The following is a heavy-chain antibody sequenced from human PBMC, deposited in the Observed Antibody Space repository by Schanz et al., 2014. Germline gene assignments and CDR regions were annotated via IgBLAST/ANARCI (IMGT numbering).Heavy chain of an antibody. CDR1: GFTFTNYA. CDR2: ISGSGGST. V-gene: IGHV3-23*01. Sequence: EVQLLESGGGLVQPGGSLRLSCAASGFTFTNYAMTWVRQAPGKGLEWVSGISGSGGSTYDADSVKGRFTISRDNSKNTLYLQMNSLRAEDTAVYYCAKDHAGSDILTALGNWGQGTLVNASS. CDR3: AKDHAGSDILTALGN. J-gene: IGHJ4*02. D-gene: IGHD3-9*01.